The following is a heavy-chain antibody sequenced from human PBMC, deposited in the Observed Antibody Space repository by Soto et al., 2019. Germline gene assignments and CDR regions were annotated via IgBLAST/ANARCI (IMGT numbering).Heavy chain of an antibody. Sequence: QVHLVQSGAEVKKPGSSVRVSCKTSGGTFSSYPFTWVRQAPGQGLEWMGEIIPIINTANFAQKFQSRVTITADEPTSTVYMDLSSLSPDDTAVYYCARVDYDSTYGFYYYGLDVWGQGTTVTVSS. J-gene: IGHJ6*02. V-gene: IGHV1-69*01. CDR3: ARVDYDSTYGFYYYGLDV. CDR1: GGTFSSYP. CDR2: IIPIINTA. D-gene: IGHD3-10*01.